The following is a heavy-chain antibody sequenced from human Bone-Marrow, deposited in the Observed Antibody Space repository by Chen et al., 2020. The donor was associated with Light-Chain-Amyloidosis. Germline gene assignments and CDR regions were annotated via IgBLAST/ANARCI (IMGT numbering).Heavy chain of an antibody. CDR1: GYTFPNYW. D-gene: IGHD5-12*01. CDR2: IYPDYSDA. V-gene: IGHV5-51*01. CDR3: ARRRDGYNFDY. Sequence: EVQLEQSGPEVKKPGESLKSSCNGSGYTFPNYWIGWVRQMPGKGLEWMGVIYPDYSDARYSPSFEGQVTISADKSITTAYLQWRSLKASDTAMYYCARRRDGYNFDYWGQGTLVTVSS. J-gene: IGHJ4*02.